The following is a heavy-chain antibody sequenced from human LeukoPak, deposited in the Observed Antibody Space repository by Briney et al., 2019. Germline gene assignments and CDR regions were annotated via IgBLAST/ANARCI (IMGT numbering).Heavy chain of an antibody. Sequence: VASVKVSCKASGYTFAGYYVCWVRQAPGQGLEWMGWINPNSGGTKYAQKFQGRVTMTRDTSINTAYMELSRLRSDDTAVYYCARSPSYYDILTGYYRGDFDYWGQGTLVTVSS. CDR3: ARSPSYYDILTGYYRGDFDY. V-gene: IGHV1-2*02. CDR1: GYTFAGYY. CDR2: INPNSGGT. J-gene: IGHJ4*02. D-gene: IGHD3-9*01.